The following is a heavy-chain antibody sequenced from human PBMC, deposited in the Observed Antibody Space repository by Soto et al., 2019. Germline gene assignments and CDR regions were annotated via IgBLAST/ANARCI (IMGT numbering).Heavy chain of an antibody. CDR2: IYHSGST. V-gene: IGHV4-30-2*01. CDR3: ARGMTTVTTIDY. CDR1: GGSISSGGYS. Sequence: TLSLTCAVSGGSISSGGYSWSWIPQPPGKGLEWIGYIYHSGSTYYNPSLKSRVTISVDRSKNQFSLKLSSVTAADTAVYYCARGMTTVTTIDYWGQGTLVTVSS. J-gene: IGHJ4*02. D-gene: IGHD4-4*01.